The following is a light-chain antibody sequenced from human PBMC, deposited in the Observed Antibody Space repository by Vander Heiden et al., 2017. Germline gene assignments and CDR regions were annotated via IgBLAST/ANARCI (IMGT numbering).Light chain of an antibody. J-gene: IGKJ4*02. CDR1: QGISNY. CDR2: SAS. V-gene: IGKV1-9*01. Sequence: DIQSTQSPSFLSASGGDRVTITCRASQGISNYLAWYQQQPGKAPKLLIYSASTLESGVPSRISGSGSGTEFTLTISSLQPEDFATYYCQQYNSHPLTFGGGTKVEIK. CDR3: QQYNSHPLT.